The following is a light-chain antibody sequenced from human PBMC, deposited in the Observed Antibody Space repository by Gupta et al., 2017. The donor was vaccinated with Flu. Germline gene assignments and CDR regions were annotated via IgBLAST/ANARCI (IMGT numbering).Light chain of an antibody. V-gene: IGLV2-11*01. CDR1: SSDVGGYNY. CDR3: CSHAGSTGV. CDR2: YVN. J-gene: IGLJ1*01. Sequence: QSALTQPRSVSWSPGQSATIPCTGTSSDVGGYNYVSWYQHHPGNAPTLVIYYVNRRPSAVPDRFSGSKSGNTASLTISGLQAEDEADYYCCSHAGSTGVFGTGTKVTVL.